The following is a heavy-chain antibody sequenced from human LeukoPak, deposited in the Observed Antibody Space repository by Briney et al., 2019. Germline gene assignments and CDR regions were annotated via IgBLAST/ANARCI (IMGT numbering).Heavy chain of an antibody. Sequence: ASVKVSCKASGYTFTSYDINWVRQAPGQGLEWMGIINPSGGSTSYAQKFQGRVTMTRDMSTSTVYMELSSLRSEDTAVYYCARGGEVNYFDWLLSSPSYFDYWGQGTLVTVSS. CDR2: INPSGGST. V-gene: IGHV1-46*01. D-gene: IGHD3-9*01. J-gene: IGHJ4*02. CDR1: GYTFTSYD. CDR3: ARGGEVNYFDWLLSSPSYFDY.